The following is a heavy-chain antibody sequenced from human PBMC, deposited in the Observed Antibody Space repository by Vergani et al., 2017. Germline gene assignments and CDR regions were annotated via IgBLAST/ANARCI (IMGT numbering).Heavy chain of an antibody. CDR3: SSESRLRSVSFDY. CDR1: GFTFSSYG. J-gene: IGHJ4*02. V-gene: IGHV3-49*04. Sequence: EVQLVETGGGLIQPGGSLRLSCAASGFTFSSYGMHWVRQAPGKGLEWVGFIRSKAYGGTTEYAASVKGRFTISRDDSKSIAYLQMNSLKTEDTAVYYCSSESRLRSVSFDYWGQGTLVTVSS. CDR2: IRSKAYGGTT. D-gene: IGHD5-12*01.